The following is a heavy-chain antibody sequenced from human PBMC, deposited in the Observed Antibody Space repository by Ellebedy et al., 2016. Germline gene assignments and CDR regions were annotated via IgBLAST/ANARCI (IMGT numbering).Heavy chain of an antibody. Sequence: GGSLRLXXAASGFTFSGYAMIWVRQAPGKGLEWVSSISSSSSYIYYADSVKGRFTISRDNAKNSLYLQMNSLRAEDTAVYYCARESWAYWGQGTLVTVSS. V-gene: IGHV3-21*01. CDR2: ISSSSSYI. CDR1: GFTFSGYA. D-gene: IGHD3-10*01. J-gene: IGHJ4*02. CDR3: ARESWAY.